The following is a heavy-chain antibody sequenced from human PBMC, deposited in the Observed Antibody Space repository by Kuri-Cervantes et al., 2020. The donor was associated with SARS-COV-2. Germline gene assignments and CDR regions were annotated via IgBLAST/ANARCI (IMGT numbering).Heavy chain of an antibody. J-gene: IGHJ4*02. CDR1: GYTFTSYA. CDR3: ARRKDYYDILTGYYRNYYFDY. V-gene: IGHV1-3*01. CDR2: INACNGNT. D-gene: IGHD3-9*01. Sequence: ASVKVSCKASGYTFTSYAMHWVRQAPGQRLEWMGWINACNGNTKYSQKFQGRVTITRDTSASTAYMERSSLRSEDTAVYYCARRKDYYDILTGYYRNYYFDYWGRGTLVTVSS.